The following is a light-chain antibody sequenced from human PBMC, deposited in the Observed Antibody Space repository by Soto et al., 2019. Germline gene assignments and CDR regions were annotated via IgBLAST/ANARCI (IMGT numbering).Light chain of an antibody. Sequence: DIQMTQSPSSLSASVGDRVIITCRASQDIRSYLNWYQQKPGKAPNLLIYSASTLQSGVPSRLIGSGSATDFTLNISSLQPEDFATYYCQQSYSTPLTFGPGTKVHIK. J-gene: IGKJ3*01. V-gene: IGKV1-39*01. CDR2: SAS. CDR1: QDIRSY. CDR3: QQSYSTPLT.